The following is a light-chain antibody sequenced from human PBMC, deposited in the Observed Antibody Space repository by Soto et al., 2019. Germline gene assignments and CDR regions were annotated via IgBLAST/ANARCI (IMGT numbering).Light chain of an antibody. J-gene: IGLJ3*02. Sequence: QSVLTQPRSVSGSPGQSVTISCTGSSGDVGAYSYVSWYQQHPGKAPQLIIYDVTKRPSGVPARFSGSKSGNTASLTISGLQADDEADYYCQSFDRSLSGRVFGGGTKLTVL. CDR1: SGDVGAYSY. V-gene: IGLV2-11*01. CDR2: DVT. CDR3: QSFDRSLSGRV.